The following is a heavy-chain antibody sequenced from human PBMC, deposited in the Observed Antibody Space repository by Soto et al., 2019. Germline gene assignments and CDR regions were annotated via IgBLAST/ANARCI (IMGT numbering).Heavy chain of an antibody. CDR3: VRDDVGVGIDY. CDR1: GFTFSSYW. J-gene: IGHJ4*02. CDR2: IDSGGNYT. V-gene: IGHV3-74*03. D-gene: IGHD1-26*01. Sequence: GGSLRLSCAASGFTFSSYWMHWVRQVPGKGLVWVSHIDSGGNYTTYADSVKGRFTISRDNAKNTVYLQMNSLRAEDTAVYYCVRDDVGVGIDYWGLGTLVTVSS.